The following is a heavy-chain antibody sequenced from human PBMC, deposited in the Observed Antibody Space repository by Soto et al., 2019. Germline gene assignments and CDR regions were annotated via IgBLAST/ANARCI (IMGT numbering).Heavy chain of an antibody. CDR2: IIPILGIA. Sequence: QVQLVQSGAEVKKPGSSVKVSCKASGGTFSSYTISWVRQAPGQGLEWMGRIIPILGIANYAQKFQGRVTITADQATSTAYRELSSLRSEDTAVYYCARGGGGMDVWGQGTTVTVSS. D-gene: IGHD3-16*01. V-gene: IGHV1-69*02. CDR3: ARGGGGMDV. CDR1: GGTFSSYT. J-gene: IGHJ6*02.